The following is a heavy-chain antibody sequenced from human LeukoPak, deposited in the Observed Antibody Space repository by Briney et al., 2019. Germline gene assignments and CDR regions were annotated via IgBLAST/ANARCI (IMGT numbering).Heavy chain of an antibody. D-gene: IGHD3-10*01. Sequence: ASVKVSCKASGYTFTSYGISWVRQAPGQGREWMGWISAYNGNTNYAQKLQGRVTMTTDTSTRTAYMELRSLRSDDTDVYYCARDRGVTMVRGVPRWWFDPWGQGTLVTVSS. CDR2: ISAYNGNT. V-gene: IGHV1-18*01. CDR1: GYTFTSYG. J-gene: IGHJ5*02. CDR3: ARDRGVTMVRGVPRWWFDP.